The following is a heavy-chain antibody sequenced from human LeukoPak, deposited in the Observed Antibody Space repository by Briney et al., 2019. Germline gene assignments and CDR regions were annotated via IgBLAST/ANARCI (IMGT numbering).Heavy chain of an antibody. J-gene: IGHJ3*02. CDR2: ISGSGGST. D-gene: IGHD6-19*01. Sequence: GGSLRLSCAASGFTFSSYAMSWVRQAPGKGLEWVSGISGSGGSTYYADSVKGRFTISRDNSKNTLSLQMNSLRAEDTAVYYRAKGVPGSGWYSGFDAFDIWGQGTMVTVSS. CDR3: AKGVPGSGWYSGFDAFDI. CDR1: GFTFSSYA. V-gene: IGHV3-23*01.